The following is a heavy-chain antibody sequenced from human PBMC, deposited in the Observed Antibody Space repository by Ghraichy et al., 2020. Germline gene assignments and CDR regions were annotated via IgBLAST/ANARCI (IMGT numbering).Heavy chain of an antibody. CDR1: GFSITTSAVG. Sequence: SGPTLVKPTPTLTLTCTLSGFSITTSAVGVGWIRQPPGRALEWLALIYWNGDERYSPSLRSRLTIIKDTSKNQVVLTLTNVDPVDTATYFCADSRWLDRQPYRFVDFWGQGRLVTVSS. CDR2: IYWNGDE. CDR3: ADSRWLDRQPYRFVDF. D-gene: IGHD2-2*02. V-gene: IGHV2-5*01. J-gene: IGHJ4*02.